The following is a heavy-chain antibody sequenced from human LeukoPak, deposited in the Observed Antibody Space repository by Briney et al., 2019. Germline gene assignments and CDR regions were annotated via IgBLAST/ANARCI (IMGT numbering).Heavy chain of an antibody. CDR2: IYSGGTT. CDR1: GSTVSGNY. V-gene: IGHV3-53*01. Sequence: GGSLRLSCAVSGSTVSGNYMSWVRQAPGKGLEWVSLIYSGGTTYYADSVKGRFTISRDNSKNTLYLQMNSLRAEDTAVYYCARRAGGYSHPYDYWGQGILATVSS. J-gene: IGHJ4*02. D-gene: IGHD4-23*01. CDR3: ARRAGGYSHPYDY.